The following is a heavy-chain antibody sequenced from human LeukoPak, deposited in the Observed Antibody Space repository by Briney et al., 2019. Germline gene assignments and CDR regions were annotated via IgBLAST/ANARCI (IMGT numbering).Heavy chain of an antibody. Sequence: ASVKVSCKASGYSFSTYYMNWVRQAPGHGLEWLGWINTDSGGTNYAQKFLGRVTMTRDKANTTAYLELTGLTSDDTAVYYCTRHVVTLLRGVTQRRENWFDPWGQGTLVTVSS. CDR2: INTDSGGT. CDR3: TRHVVTLLRGVTQRRENWFDP. J-gene: IGHJ5*02. D-gene: IGHD3-10*01. CDR1: GYSFSTYY. V-gene: IGHV1-2*02.